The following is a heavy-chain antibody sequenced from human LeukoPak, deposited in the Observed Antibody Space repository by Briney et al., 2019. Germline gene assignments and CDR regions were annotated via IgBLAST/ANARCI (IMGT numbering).Heavy chain of an antibody. CDR1: GFTFSSYW. D-gene: IGHD3-16*01. CDR2: IKQDGSEK. J-gene: IGHJ6*03. V-gene: IGHV3-7*01. CDR3: ARGYYDFVWGYMDV. Sequence: GGSLRLSCAASGFTFSSYWMSWVRQAPGKGLEWVANIKQDGSEKYYVDSVKGRFTISRDNAKNSLYLQMNSLRAEDTAVYYCARGYYDFVWGYMDVWGKGTTVTISS.